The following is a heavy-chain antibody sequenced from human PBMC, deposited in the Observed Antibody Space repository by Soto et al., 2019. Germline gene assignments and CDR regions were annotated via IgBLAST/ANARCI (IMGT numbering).Heavy chain of an antibody. Sequence: SETLSLTCAVSGGSISSSNWWSWVRQPPGKGLEWIGEIYHSGSTNYNPSLKSRVTISVDKSKNQFSLKLSSVTAADTAVYYCARALAGYYDSSGYTNWFDPWGQGTLVTV. CDR2: IYHSGST. CDR1: GGSISSSNW. D-gene: IGHD3-22*01. V-gene: IGHV4-4*02. CDR3: ARALAGYYDSSGYTNWFDP. J-gene: IGHJ5*02.